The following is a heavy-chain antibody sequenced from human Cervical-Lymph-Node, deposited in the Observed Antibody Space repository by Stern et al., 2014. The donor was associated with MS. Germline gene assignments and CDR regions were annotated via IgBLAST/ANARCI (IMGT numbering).Heavy chain of an antibody. CDR3: VKDVGSSVAVSFDW. J-gene: IGHJ4*02. CDR1: GFCFGVYS. V-gene: IGHV3-9*01. Sequence: EVQLGESGGGLARPGPSLRLSCAASGFCFGVYSMHLVRKGPWKGLALVSGRSWNSGAVAYADSLKGRFTISRDTADNSLYLQMNDLRPEDTALYYCVKDVGSSVAVSFDWWGQGTLVTVSS. CDR2: RSWNSGAV. D-gene: IGHD6-6*01.